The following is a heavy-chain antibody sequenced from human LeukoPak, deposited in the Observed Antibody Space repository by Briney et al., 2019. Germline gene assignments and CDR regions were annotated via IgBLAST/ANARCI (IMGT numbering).Heavy chain of an antibody. V-gene: IGHV3-21*01. CDR3: ARGPPFGQDCSTTSCYQDY. CDR2: ISSTSSYI. CDR1: GFTFSTYR. Sequence: GGSLRLSCAASGFTFSTYRMDWVRQAPGQGLEWVSSISSTSSYIYYADSVRGRFTISRDNAKNSLYLQMNSLRAEDTAVYYCARGPPFGQDCSTTSCYQDYWGQGTLVTVSS. J-gene: IGHJ4*02. D-gene: IGHD2-2*01.